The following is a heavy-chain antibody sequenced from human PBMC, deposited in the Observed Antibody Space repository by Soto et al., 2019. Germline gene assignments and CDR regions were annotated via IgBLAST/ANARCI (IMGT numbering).Heavy chain of an antibody. Sequence: ASVKVSCKASGYTFTSYGISWVRQAPGQGLEWMGWISAYNGNTNYAQKLQGRVTMTTDTSTSTAYMELRSLRSDDTAVYYCAFAGLGLWSGEFPDYWGQGTLVTVSS. CDR1: GYTFTSYG. CDR3: AFAGLGLWSGEFPDY. V-gene: IGHV1-18*01. J-gene: IGHJ4*02. CDR2: ISAYNGNT. D-gene: IGHD3-10*01.